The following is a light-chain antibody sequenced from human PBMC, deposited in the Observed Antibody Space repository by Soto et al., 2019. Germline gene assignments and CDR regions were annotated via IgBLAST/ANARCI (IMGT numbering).Light chain of an antibody. J-gene: IGLJ1*01. Sequence: QSVLTQPPSVSAAPGQTVTISCSGRSSNIGNNDVSWYQQLPGTAPKLLIYDINKRPSGIPDRFSGSKSGTSATLGITGLQTGDEADYYCGTWDSSLSAYVLGTGTKVTVL. CDR2: DIN. CDR1: SSNIGNND. V-gene: IGLV1-51*01. CDR3: GTWDSSLSAYV.